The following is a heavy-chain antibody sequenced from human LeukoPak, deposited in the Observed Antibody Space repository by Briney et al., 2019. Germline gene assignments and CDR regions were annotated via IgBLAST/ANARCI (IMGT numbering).Heavy chain of an antibody. V-gene: IGHV4-38-2*02. J-gene: IGHJ4*02. D-gene: IGHD5-18*01. Sequence: PSETLSLTRTVSGYSISSTYYGGWIRQPPGKGLEWIATISHSGSTYYNPSLRSRVTISVDTSKNQFSLKLSSVTAADTAVYYCTRVNTPVATFDYWGQGTLVTVSS. CDR2: ISHSGST. CDR3: TRVNTPVATFDY. CDR1: GYSISSTYY.